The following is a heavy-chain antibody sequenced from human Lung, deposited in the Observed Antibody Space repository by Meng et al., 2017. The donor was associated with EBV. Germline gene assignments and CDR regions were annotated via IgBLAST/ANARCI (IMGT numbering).Heavy chain of an antibody. CDR3: ARVGGYSGYDIDY. D-gene: IGHD5-12*01. J-gene: IGHJ4*02. CDR2: IWYDGSHK. V-gene: IGHV3-33*01. Sequence: QARLVGSGGGVVQPGRPLRLSCVASGFSFFGHGMHWVRQAPGKGLEWVAVIWYDGSHKYHADSVKGRFTISRDNSKKTLYLQMNSLRPEDAALYYCARVGGYSGYDIDYWGQGTLVTVSS. CDR1: GFSFFGHG.